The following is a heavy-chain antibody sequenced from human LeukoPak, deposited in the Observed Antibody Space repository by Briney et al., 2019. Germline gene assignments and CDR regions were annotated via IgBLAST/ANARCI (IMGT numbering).Heavy chain of an antibody. CDR1: AYTLGTYY. V-gene: IGHV1-46*01. Sequence: GASVKVSCKPSAYTLGTYYILWLRQAPGQGLEWMGIINPNGRTTYAQKFLGRVTMTRDTSTSTVYMELSTLRSEDTAVYYCARSTDGYNGNYYSDWGQGTTVTVSS. J-gene: IGHJ6*02. CDR2: INPNGRT. D-gene: IGHD5-24*01. CDR3: ARSTDGYNGNYYSD.